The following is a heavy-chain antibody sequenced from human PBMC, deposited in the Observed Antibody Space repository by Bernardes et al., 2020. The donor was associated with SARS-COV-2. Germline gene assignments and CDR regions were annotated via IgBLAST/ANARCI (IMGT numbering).Heavy chain of an antibody. Sequence: GGSLRLSCAASGFTFSHYAMNWVRQAPGKGLEWVSGISGSGGSTYYADSVNGGRFTISRDNSKNTLYLQMNSLRAEDTALYYCAKDGSGSFYAYWYFDLWGRGTLVTVSS. J-gene: IGHJ2*01. V-gene: IGHV3-23*01. CDR1: GFTFSHYA. D-gene: IGHD3-10*01. CDR3: AKDGSGSFYAYWYFDL. CDR2: ISGSGGST.